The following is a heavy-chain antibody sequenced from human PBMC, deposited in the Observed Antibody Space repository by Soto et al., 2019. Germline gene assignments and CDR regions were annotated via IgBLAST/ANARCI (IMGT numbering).Heavy chain of an antibody. Sequence: QVQLVESGGGVVQPGRSLRLSCAASGFTFSSYAMHWVRQAPGKGLEWVAVISYDGTNKYYADSVKGRFTISRDNSKNKLYLQMNSLRAEDTAVYYCARGGYDHDAFDIWGQGTMVTVSS. CDR3: ARGGYDHDAFDI. V-gene: IGHV3-30-3*01. CDR1: GFTFSSYA. D-gene: IGHD3-16*01. CDR2: ISYDGTNK. J-gene: IGHJ3*02.